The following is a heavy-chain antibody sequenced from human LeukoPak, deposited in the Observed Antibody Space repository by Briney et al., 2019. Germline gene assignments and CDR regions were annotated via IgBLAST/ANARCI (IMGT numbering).Heavy chain of an antibody. Sequence: GGSLRLSCAASGFTVSSNYMSWVRQAPGKGLEWVSVIYSGGSSYYADSVKGRFTISRDNSKNTLYLQMNSLRAEDTAVYYCARGAVAGTFDYWGRGTLVTVSS. CDR3: ARGAVAGTFDY. CDR1: GFTVSSNY. D-gene: IGHD6-19*01. J-gene: IGHJ4*02. CDR2: IYSGGSS. V-gene: IGHV3-53*01.